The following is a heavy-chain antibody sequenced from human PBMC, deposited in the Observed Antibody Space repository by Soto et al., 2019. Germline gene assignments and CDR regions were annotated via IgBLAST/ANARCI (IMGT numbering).Heavy chain of an antibody. V-gene: IGHV1-8*01. CDR3: ARGTRTFDP. CDR2: MSPSGGNT. J-gene: IGHJ5*02. CDR1: GYSFTSYD. Sequence: QVQLAQSGAEVKKPGASVKVSCKASGYSFTSYDINWVRQATGQGLEWMGWMSPSGGNTDYAQKFQGRGTMTRNTSISTAYMELSSLKSEDTAMYYCARGTRTFDPWGQGTLVTVSS.